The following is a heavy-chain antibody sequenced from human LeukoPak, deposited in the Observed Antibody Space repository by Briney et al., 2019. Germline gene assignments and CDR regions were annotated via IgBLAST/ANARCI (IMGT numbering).Heavy chain of an antibody. CDR3: ARDLGSGSYRDDYFDY. V-gene: IGHV3-30-3*01. D-gene: IGHD3-10*01. CDR2: ISYDGSNK. Sequence: GSLRLXXXXSGFTFXXYAMHWVRQAPGKGLEWVAVISYDGSNKYYADSVKGRFTISRDNSKNTLYLQMNSLRAEDTAVYYCARDLGSGSYRDDYFDYWGQGTLVTVSS. CDR1: GFTFXXYA. J-gene: IGHJ4*02.